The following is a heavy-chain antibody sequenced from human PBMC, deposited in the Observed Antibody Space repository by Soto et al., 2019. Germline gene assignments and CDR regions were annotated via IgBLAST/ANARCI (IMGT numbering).Heavy chain of an antibody. D-gene: IGHD2-8*01. J-gene: IGHJ5*01. Sequence: PSQTLSLTCAISGDSVSSSSVTWNWIRQSPSRGLEWLGRTYYRSKWYNDYAESVKSRITINPDTSNNQVSLQLNSVTPDDTAVYYCARLIGNSWLDSWGQGTLVTVSS. CDR3: ARLIGNSWLDS. V-gene: IGHV6-1*01. CDR2: TYYRSKWYN. CDR1: GDSVSSSSVT.